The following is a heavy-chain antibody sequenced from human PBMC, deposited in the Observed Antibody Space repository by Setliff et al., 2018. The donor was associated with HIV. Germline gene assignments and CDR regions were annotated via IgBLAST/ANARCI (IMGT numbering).Heavy chain of an antibody. CDR3: ARGGGFWSGQLDY. V-gene: IGHV4-39*07. D-gene: IGHD3-3*01. CDR2: IYYSGST. J-gene: IGHJ4*02. CDR1: GGSISSSSFY. Sequence: PSETLSLTCNVSGGSISSSSFYWGWIRQPPGKGLEWIGSIYYSGSTYYNSSLKSRVTMSRDTSKNQLSLSLSSVTAADTAVYYCARGGGFWSGQLDYWGQGTLVTVSS.